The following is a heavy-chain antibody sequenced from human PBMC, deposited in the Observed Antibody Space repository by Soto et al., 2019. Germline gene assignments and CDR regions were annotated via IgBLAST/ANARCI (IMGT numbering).Heavy chain of an antibody. CDR1: GVSISSYY. CDR2: IYYSGNT. CDR3: ARTLSGSWLRTFDY. V-gene: IGHV4-59*01. Sequence: SETLSLTCTVSGVSISSYYWNCIRQPPGKELEWIGYIYYSGNTNYNPSLKSRVTISVDTSKNQFSLKLSSVTAADTAVYYCARTLSGSWLRTFDYWGRGTLVTVSS. J-gene: IGHJ4*02. D-gene: IGHD6-13*01.